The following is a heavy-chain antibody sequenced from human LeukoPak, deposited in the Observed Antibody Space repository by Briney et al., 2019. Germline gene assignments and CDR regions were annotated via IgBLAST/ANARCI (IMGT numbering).Heavy chain of an antibody. CDR1: GYTFSNYG. CDR3: ATFSDSSWLLNRSGGAFDI. CDR2: IS. Sequence: ASVKVSCKASGYTFSNYGISWVRQAPGQGLEWMGWISVQKLQGRVTMTTDTSTSTAYMELRSLRSDDTGVYYCATFSDSSWLLNRSGGAFDIWGQGTMVTVSS. J-gene: IGHJ3*02. D-gene: IGHD3-22*01. V-gene: IGHV1-18*01.